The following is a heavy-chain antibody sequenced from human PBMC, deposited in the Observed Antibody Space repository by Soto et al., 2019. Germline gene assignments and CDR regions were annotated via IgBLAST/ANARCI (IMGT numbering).Heavy chain of an antibody. CDR3: ARGGGVGVAGSAAFDM. CDR1: GYPVTAYY. CDR2: NNPATGAA. Sequence: QLHLVQSGAVVKKPGASVTVSCSASGYPVTAYYMHWVRQAPGRGLEWMGGNNPATGAARYTQTFRGRVTMARDTSTGTVYMELRGLTSEDASVFSGARGGGVGVAGSAAFDMWGQGTLVTVSS. D-gene: IGHD3-3*01. V-gene: IGHV1-46*01. J-gene: IGHJ3*02.